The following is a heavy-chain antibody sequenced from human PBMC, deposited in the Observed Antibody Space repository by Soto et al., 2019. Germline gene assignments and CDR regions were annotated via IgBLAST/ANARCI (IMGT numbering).Heavy chain of an antibody. CDR1: GGSFSGYY. V-gene: IGHV4-34*01. Sequence: QVQLQQWGAGLLKPSETLSLTCAVYGGSFSGYYWSWIRQPPGKGLEWIGEINHSGSTNYNPSLRSRVTISVDTSKSQLSLKLCSVTAADTAVYYCARGGCSGGSCCPFDYWGQGTLVTVSS. J-gene: IGHJ4*02. CDR3: ARGGCSGGSCCPFDY. CDR2: INHSGST. D-gene: IGHD2-15*01.